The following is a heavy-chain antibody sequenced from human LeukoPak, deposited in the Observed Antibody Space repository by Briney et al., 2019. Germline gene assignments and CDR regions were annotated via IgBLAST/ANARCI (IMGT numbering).Heavy chain of an antibody. CDR3: ARDNSVGDNAWWFDP. CDR2: INPNSGGT. J-gene: IGHJ5*02. CDR1: GGTFSSYA. Sequence: ASVKVSCKASGGTFSSYAISWVRQAPGQGLEWMGWINPNSGGTNYAQKFQGRVTMIRDTSISTAYMELSRLRSDDTAVYYCARDNSVGDNAWWFDPWGQGTLVTVSS. D-gene: IGHD1-26*01. V-gene: IGHV1-2*02.